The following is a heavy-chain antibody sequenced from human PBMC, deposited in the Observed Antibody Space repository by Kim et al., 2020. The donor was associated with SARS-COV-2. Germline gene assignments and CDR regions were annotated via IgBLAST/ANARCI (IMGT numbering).Heavy chain of an antibody. V-gene: IGHV3-74*01. D-gene: IGHD2-21*01. CDR3: ARSYLWGNWFDP. Sequence: GGSMRLSCAASGFTFSSYWMHWVRQAPGKGLVWVSYIKSDGSNTNYADSVKGRFTISRDNAKNTLYLQMNSLRVEDTAVYFCARSYLWGNWFDPWGQGT. CDR2: IKSDGSNT. CDR1: GFTFSSYW. J-gene: IGHJ5*02.